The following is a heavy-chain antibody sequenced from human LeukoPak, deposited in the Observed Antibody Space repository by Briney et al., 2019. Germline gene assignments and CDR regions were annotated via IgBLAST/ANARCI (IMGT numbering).Heavy chain of an antibody. V-gene: IGHV3-30*18. D-gene: IGHD5-18*01. CDR1: GFTFSSYG. Sequence: PGRSLRLSCAASGFTFSSYGMHWVRQAPGKGLEWVAVISYDGSNKYYADSVKGRFTISRDNSKNTLYLQMNSLRAEDTAVYYCAKNGLYSYGLVDYWGQGALVTVSS. CDR2: ISYDGSNK. CDR3: AKNGLYSYGLVDY. J-gene: IGHJ4*02.